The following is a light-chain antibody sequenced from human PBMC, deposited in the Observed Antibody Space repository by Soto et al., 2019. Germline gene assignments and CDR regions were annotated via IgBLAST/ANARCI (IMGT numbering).Light chain of an antibody. CDR1: SSNIGGNY. CDR2: RNN. J-gene: IGLJ2*01. CDR3: AAWDDSLSGHVV. V-gene: IGLV1-47*01. Sequence: QAVLTQPPSASGTPGQRVTISCSGSSSNIGGNYVYWYQQLPGTAPKLLIDRNNQRPSGVPDRFSGSKSGTSASLAISGLRSEVEADYYCAAWDDSLSGHVVFGGGTKLTVL.